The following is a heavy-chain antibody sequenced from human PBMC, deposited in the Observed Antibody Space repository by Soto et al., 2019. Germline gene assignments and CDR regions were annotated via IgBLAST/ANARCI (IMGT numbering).Heavy chain of an antibody. J-gene: IGHJ5*02. Sequence: QVQLVQSGAEVKKPGSSVKVSCKASGGTFSSYGMHWVRQAPGKGLEWVAVIWYDGSNKYYADSVKGRFTISRDNSKNTLYLQMNSLRAEDTAVYYCARDRSSSIAARPALNWFDPWGQGTLVTVSS. D-gene: IGHD6-6*01. CDR3: ARDRSSSIAARPALNWFDP. CDR1: GGTFSSYG. CDR2: IWYDGSNK. V-gene: IGHV3-33*01.